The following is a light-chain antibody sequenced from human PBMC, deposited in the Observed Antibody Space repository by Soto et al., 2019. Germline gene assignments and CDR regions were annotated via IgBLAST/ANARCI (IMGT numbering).Light chain of an antibody. J-gene: IGKJ1*01. Sequence: EIVLTQSPATLSLSPGERATLSCRASQSVSTYLAWYQQKPGQAPRLLIYDASNRATGIPARFSGSGSGTDFTLTISSLEPEDLAVYFGQQRRDWPPWTFGQGTKVDI. CDR1: QSVSTY. CDR3: QQRRDWPPWT. V-gene: IGKV3-11*01. CDR2: DAS.